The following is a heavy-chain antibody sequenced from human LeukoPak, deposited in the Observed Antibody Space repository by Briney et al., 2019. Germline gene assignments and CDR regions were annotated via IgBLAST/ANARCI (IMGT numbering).Heavy chain of an antibody. CDR3: ARTSYDFWSGYYTGIGWFDL. Sequence: RGESLKISCKGSGYSFTSYWIGWVRQMPGKGLEWMGIIYPGDSDTRYSPSFQGQVTISADKSISTAYLQWSSLKASDTAMYYCARTSYDFWSGYYTGIGWFDLWGQGTLVTVSS. J-gene: IGHJ5*02. D-gene: IGHD3-3*01. V-gene: IGHV5-51*01. CDR1: GYSFTSYW. CDR2: IYPGDSDT.